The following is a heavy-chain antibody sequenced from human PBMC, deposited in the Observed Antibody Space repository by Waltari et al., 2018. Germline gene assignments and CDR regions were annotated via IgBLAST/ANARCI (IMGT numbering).Heavy chain of an antibody. V-gene: IGHV4-59*01. CDR3: TTVPSDSNGWYIDYFDY. CDR1: GGSISSYY. Sequence: QVQLQESGPGLVKPSETLSLTCTVSGGSISSYYWSWIRQPPGKGLEWIGYIYYSGSTNYNPSLKSRVTISVDTSKNQFSLKLSSVTAADTAVYYCTTVPSDSNGWYIDYFDYWGQGTLVTVSS. D-gene: IGHD6-19*01. J-gene: IGHJ4*02. CDR2: IYYSGST.